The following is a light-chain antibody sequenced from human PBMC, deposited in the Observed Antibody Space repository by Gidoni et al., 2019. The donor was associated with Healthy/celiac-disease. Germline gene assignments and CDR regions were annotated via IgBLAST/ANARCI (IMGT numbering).Light chain of an antibody. V-gene: IGKV1-39*01. CDR3: QQSYSTLLT. CDR2: AAS. CDR1: QSISSY. J-gene: IGKJ4*01. Sequence: DIQMTQSLSSLSASVEDRVTITCRASQSISSYLNWYQQKPGKAPKRLIYAASSLQSGVPSRFSGSGSGTEFTLTISSLQPEDFATYYCQQSYSTLLTFXGXTKVEIK.